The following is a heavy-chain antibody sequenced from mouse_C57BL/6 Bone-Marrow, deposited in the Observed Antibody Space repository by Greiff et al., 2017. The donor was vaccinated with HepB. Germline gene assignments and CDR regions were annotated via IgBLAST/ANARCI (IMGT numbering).Heavy chain of an antibody. CDR2: IHPNSGST. CDR1: GYTFTSYW. Sequence: QVQLQQPGAELVKPGASVKLSCKASGYTFTSYWMHWVKQRPGQGLEWIGMIHPNSGSTNYNEKFKSKATLTVDKSSSTAYMQLSSLTSEDSAVDYCARSYYGSSVWYFDVWGTGTTVTVSS. V-gene: IGHV1-64*01. J-gene: IGHJ1*03. CDR3: ARSYYGSSVWYFDV. D-gene: IGHD1-1*01.